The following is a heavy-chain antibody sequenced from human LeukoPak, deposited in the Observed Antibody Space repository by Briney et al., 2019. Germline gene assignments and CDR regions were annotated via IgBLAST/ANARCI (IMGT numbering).Heavy chain of an antibody. CDR3: AKDFKVVPAAPFDY. CDR1: GFTFSSYW. D-gene: IGHD2-2*01. CDR2: IDTDGSDT. V-gene: IGHV3-74*01. J-gene: IGHJ4*01. Sequence: GRSLRLSCAASGFTFSSYWMHWVRQAPGKGLVWVSRIDTDGSDTSYADSVKGRFTIPRDNAKNTLYLQMNSLRAEDTAVYYCAKDFKVVPAAPFDYWGQGTLVTVSS.